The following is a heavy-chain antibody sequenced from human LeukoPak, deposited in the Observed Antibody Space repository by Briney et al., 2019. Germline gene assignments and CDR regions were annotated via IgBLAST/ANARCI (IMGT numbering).Heavy chain of an antibody. CDR2: ISAYNGNT. Sequence: GASVKVSCKAPGYTFTSYGISWVRQAPGQGLEWMGWISAYNGNTNYAQKLQGRVTMTTDTSASTAYMELRSLRSDDTAVYYCARTSTLRYFDWLLSPWFDPWGQGTLVTVSS. V-gene: IGHV1-18*01. CDR3: ARTSTLRYFDWLLSPWFDP. J-gene: IGHJ5*02. D-gene: IGHD3-9*01. CDR1: GYTFTSYG.